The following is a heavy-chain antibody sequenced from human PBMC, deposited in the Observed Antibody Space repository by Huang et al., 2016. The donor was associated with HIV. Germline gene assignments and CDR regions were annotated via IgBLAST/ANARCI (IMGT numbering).Heavy chain of an antibody. J-gene: IGHJ4*02. CDR2: IPSDGANK. D-gene: IGHD3-16*01. CDR1: GFTFSNYG. CDR3: AGTYGNFDY. V-gene: IGHV3-30*02. Sequence: QVQLVESGGGVVQPGGSLRLSCAASGFTFSNYGMHWVRQASGKGLQWVAFIPSDGANKYYADSVKGRFTISRDNSKNTVYLQMSSLGPEDTAVYYCAGTYGNFDYWGQGTLLTVSS.